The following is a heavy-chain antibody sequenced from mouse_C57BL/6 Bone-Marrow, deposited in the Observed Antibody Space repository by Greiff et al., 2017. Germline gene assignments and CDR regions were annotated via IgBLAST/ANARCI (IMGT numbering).Heavy chain of an antibody. CDR3: AVYYDYDGFAY. V-gene: IGHV1-64*01. D-gene: IGHD2-4*01. J-gene: IGHJ3*01. CDR2: IHPNSGST. Sequence: VQLQHPGAELVKPGASVKLSCKASGYTFTSYWMHWVKQRPGQGLEWIGMIHPNSGSTNYNEKFKSKATLTVDKSSSTAYMQLSSLTSEDSAVYYCAVYYDYDGFAYWGQGTLVTVSA. CDR1: GYTFTSYW.